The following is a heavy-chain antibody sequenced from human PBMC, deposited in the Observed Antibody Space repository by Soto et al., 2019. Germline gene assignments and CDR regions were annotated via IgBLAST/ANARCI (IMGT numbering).Heavy chain of an antibody. CDR2: INSDGSST. D-gene: IGHD3-10*01. V-gene: IGHV3-74*01. Sequence: GGSLRLSCAASGFTFSSYWMHWVRQAPGKGLVWVSRINSDGSSTSYADSVKGRFTISRDNAKNTLYLQMNSLRAADTAVYYGARDGRELLWFGDIQSYYYYGMDVWGQGTTVTVSS. CDR1: GFTFSSYW. CDR3: ARDGRELLWFGDIQSYYYYGMDV. J-gene: IGHJ6*02.